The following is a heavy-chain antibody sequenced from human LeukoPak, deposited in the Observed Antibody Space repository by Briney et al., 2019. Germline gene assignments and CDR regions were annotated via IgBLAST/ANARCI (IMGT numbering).Heavy chain of an antibody. CDR3: ARWLYYYDSSGYYSPFDP. Sequence: ASLKVSCKASGYTFTSYGISSVRQAPGQGLEWMGWISAYNGNTNDAQKLQGRVTMTTDTSTSTAYMELRSLRSDDTAVYYCARWLYYYDSSGYYSPFDPWGPGPLVTVSS. CDR1: GYTFTSYG. V-gene: IGHV1-18*01. CDR2: ISAYNGNT. D-gene: IGHD3-22*01. J-gene: IGHJ5*02.